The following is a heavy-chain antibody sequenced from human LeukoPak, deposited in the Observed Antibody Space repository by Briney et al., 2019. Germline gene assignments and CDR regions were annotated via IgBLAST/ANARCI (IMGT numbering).Heavy chain of an antibody. D-gene: IGHD5-24*01. J-gene: IGHJ4*02. CDR2: ISSSSSYI. CDR1: GFTFSNYD. V-gene: IGHV3-21*01. Sequence: GGSLRLSCAASGFTFSNYDMHWVRQAPGKGLEWVSAISSSSSYIYYADSIKGRFTISRDNAENSLYLQMNSLRAVDTAVYFCAKGEEKATITALDSWGQGTLVTVSS. CDR3: AKGEEKATITALDS.